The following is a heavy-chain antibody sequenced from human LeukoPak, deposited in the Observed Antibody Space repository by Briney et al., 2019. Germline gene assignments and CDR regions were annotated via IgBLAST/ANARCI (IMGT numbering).Heavy chain of an antibody. CDR3: ATTDYGDLDAFDI. D-gene: IGHD4-17*01. CDR1: GGSISSYY. J-gene: IGHJ3*02. Sequence: SETLSLTCTVSGGSISSYYWSWIRQPPGKGLEWIGYIYYSGSTNCNPSLKSRVTISVDTSKNQFSLKLSSVTAADTAVYYCATTDYGDLDAFDIWGQGTMVTVSS. V-gene: IGHV4-59*01. CDR2: IYYSGST.